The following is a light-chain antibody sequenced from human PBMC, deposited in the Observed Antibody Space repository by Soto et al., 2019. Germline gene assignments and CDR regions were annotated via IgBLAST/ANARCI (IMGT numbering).Light chain of an antibody. Sequence: DIQMTQSPSTLSASVGDRVTITCRASQSISTWLAWYQQKPGKAPKVLIYQASSLESGVPSRFSGSESGTEFTLTISSLQPDDFATYYCQQYYSSSWTFGQGTKVEI. V-gene: IGKV1-5*03. CDR2: QAS. J-gene: IGKJ1*01. CDR3: QQYYSSSWT. CDR1: QSISTW.